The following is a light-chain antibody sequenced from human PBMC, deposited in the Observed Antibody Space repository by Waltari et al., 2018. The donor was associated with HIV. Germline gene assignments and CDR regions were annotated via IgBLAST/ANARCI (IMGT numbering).Light chain of an antibody. CDR3: MQRREFPIT. CDR2: TLS. V-gene: IGKV2-40*01. CDR1: RSLLASDDGNTY. Sequence: DIVMTQNQVSLPVSPGEPASISCRSSRSLLASDDGNTYLDWYLQKPGQSPKLLIFTLSYRASGVPDRFSGSVSGTDFTLQIRRVKAEDVGIYYCMQRREFPITFGQGTRLEIK. J-gene: IGKJ5*01.